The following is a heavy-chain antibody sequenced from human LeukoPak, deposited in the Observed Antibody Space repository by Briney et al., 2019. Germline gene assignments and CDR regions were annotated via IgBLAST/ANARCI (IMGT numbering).Heavy chain of an antibody. J-gene: IGHJ4*02. Sequence: PGGSLRLSCAASGFTFSSYAMSWVRQAPGKGLEWVSAISGSGGRTYYTDSVKGRFTISRDNSKNTLYLQMNSLRAEDTAVYYCAKVFRKDGDFHLFDYWGQETLVTVSS. CDR1: GFTFSSYA. CDR2: ISGSGGRT. D-gene: IGHD4-17*01. CDR3: AKVFRKDGDFHLFDY. V-gene: IGHV3-23*01.